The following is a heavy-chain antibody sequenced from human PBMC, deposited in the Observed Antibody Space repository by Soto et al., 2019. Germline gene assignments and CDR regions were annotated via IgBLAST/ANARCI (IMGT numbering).Heavy chain of an antibody. V-gene: IGHV4-31*03. CDR2: IYYSGST. J-gene: IGHJ4*02. D-gene: IGHD1-1*01. CDR1: GGPISSGGYY. CDR3: ERGTTWVDY. Sequence: PSETLSLTCTVSGGPISSGGYYWSWIRQHPGKGLEWIGYIYYSGSTHYNPSLKSRVTISVDTSKNQFSLKLSSVTAADTAVYYCERGTTWVDYWGQGTLVTVSS.